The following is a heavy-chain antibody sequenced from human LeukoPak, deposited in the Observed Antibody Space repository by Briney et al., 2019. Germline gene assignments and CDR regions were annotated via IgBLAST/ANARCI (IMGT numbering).Heavy chain of an antibody. Sequence: GASVKVSCKASGYTFTSYGISWVRQAPGQGLEWMGWISAYNGNTNYAQKLQGRVTMTTDTSTSTAYMELRSLRSDDTAVYYCARISWSRALWFEELLGNYFDYWGQGTLVTVSS. CDR2: ISAYNGNT. CDR1: GYTFTSYG. D-gene: IGHD3-10*01. J-gene: IGHJ4*02. CDR3: ARISWSRALWFEELLGNYFDY. V-gene: IGHV1-18*01.